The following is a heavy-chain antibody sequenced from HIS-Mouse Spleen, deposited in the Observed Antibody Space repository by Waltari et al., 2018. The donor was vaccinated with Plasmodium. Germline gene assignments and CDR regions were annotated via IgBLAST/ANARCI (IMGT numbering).Heavy chain of an antibody. CDR2: IYYSGST. Sequence: QLQLQESGPGLGNPSETLSLTCTVSGGSISSISYYWGWIRQPPGKGLEWIGSIYYSGSTYYNPSLKSRVTISVDTSKNQFSLKLSSVTAADTAVYYCARRGGSYYYFDYWGQGTLVTVSS. D-gene: IGHD1-26*01. CDR1: GGSISSISYY. V-gene: IGHV4-39*01. CDR3: ARRGGSYYYFDY. J-gene: IGHJ4*02.